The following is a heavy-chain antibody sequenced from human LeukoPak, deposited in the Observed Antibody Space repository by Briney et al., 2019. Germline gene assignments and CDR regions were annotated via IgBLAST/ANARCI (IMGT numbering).Heavy chain of an antibody. V-gene: IGHV1-69*05. CDR1: GGTFSSYA. J-gene: IGHJ4*02. Sequence: SVKVSCKASGGTFSSYAISCVRQAPGQGLEWMGRIIPIFGTANYAQKFQGRVTITTDESTSTAYMELSSLRSEDTAVYYCAREVAGEAGDWGQGTLVTVSS. CDR3: AREVAGEAGD. CDR2: IIPIFGTA. D-gene: IGHD6-19*01.